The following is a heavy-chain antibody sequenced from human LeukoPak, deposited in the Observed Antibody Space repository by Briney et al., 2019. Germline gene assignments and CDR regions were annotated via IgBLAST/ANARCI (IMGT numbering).Heavy chain of an antibody. V-gene: IGHV3-7*01. CDR3: ARAHTFGTMVRGVIPPYFDY. CDR1: GFTFSSYW. Sequence: GGSLRLSCAASGFTFSSYWMSWVRQAPGKGLEWVANIKQGGSEKYYVDSVKGRFTISRDNAKNSLYLQMNSLRAEDTAVYYCARAHTFGTMVRGVIPPYFDYWGQGTLVTVSS. J-gene: IGHJ4*02. CDR2: IKQGGSEK. D-gene: IGHD3-10*01.